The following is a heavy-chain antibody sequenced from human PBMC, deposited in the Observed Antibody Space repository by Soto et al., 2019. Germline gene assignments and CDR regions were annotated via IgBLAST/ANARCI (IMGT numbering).Heavy chain of an antibody. CDR2: ISGSGGST. CDR3: AKWVTYYYDSSGSGDDY. V-gene: IGHV3-23*01. D-gene: IGHD3-22*01. J-gene: IGHJ4*02. Sequence: GGSLRLSCAASGFTFSSYAMSWVRQAPGKGLEWVSAISGSGGSTYYADSVKGRFTISRDNSKNTLYLQMNSLRAEDTAVYYCAKWVTYYYDSSGSGDDYWGQGTLVTVSS. CDR1: GFTFSSYA.